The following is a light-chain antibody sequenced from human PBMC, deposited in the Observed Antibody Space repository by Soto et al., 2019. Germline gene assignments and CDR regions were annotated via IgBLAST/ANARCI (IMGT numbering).Light chain of an antibody. CDR3: HQRQRWPRT. CDR2: AAS. Sequence: DIQMTQSPSSLSASVGDRVTITCRASRSVSNYLNWYQQKPGKAPKLLIYAASSLQSGVPSRFSGSGSGTDFTLTIRSLQPEDFATYYCHQRQRWPRTFGQGTKVDIK. CDR1: RSVSNY. V-gene: IGKV1-39*01. J-gene: IGKJ1*01.